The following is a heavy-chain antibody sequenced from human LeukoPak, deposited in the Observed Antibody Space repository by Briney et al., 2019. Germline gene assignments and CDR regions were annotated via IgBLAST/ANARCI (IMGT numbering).Heavy chain of an antibody. J-gene: IGHJ4*02. CDR3: ARSSTGSYFDY. CDR1: GGSMSRYY. V-gene: IGHV4-59*01. Sequence: PSETLSLTCTVSGGSMSRYYWSWIRQPPGKGLEWIGYMYYSGSTKYNPSLKSQVTISVDTSKNQFSLKLSSVTAADTAVYYCARSSTGSYFDYWGQGTLVTVSS. CDR2: MYYSGST. D-gene: IGHD3-3*02.